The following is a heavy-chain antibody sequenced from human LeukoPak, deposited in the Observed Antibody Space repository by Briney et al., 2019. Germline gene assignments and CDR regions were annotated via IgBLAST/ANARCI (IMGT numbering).Heavy chain of an antibody. D-gene: IGHD3-9*01. J-gene: IGHJ5*02. CDR2: IYSGGST. Sequence: GGSLRLSCAASGFTVSSNYMSWVRQAPGKGLEWVSVIYSGGSTYYADSVKGRFTISRDNSKNTLYLQMNSLRAEDTAVYYCAKAPVYYDILTGDWFDPWGQGTLVTVSS. CDR3: AKAPVYYDILTGDWFDP. CDR1: GFTVSSNY. V-gene: IGHV3-53*01.